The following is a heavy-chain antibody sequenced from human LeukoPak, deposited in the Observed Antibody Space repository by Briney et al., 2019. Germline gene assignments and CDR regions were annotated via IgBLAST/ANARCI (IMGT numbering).Heavy chain of an antibody. CDR1: GDSFNIYY. Sequence: SETLSLTCTDSGDSFNIYYWSWIRQPPGKGLEWIWHIYYSGSTNYNPSLKSRVTISVDTSKNQFSLKLRSVTAADTAVYYCARGGSSGGILRYFDLWGRGTLVTVSS. CDR2: IYYSGST. D-gene: IGHD2-15*01. CDR3: ARGGSSGGILRYFDL. J-gene: IGHJ2*01. V-gene: IGHV4-59*01.